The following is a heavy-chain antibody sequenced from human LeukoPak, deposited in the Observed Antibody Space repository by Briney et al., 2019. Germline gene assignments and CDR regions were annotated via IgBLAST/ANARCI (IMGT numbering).Heavy chain of an antibody. Sequence: SETLSLTCTVSGGSISPYYWSWIRQPPGKELEWIGYIYYSGSTSYNPSLKSRVTISVDTSKNQFSLKLSSVTAADTAVYYCARHGGGGESYPRVFDYWGRGNLVTVSS. CDR2: IYYSGST. CDR1: GGSISPYY. D-gene: IGHD1-26*01. V-gene: IGHV4-59*08. CDR3: ARHGGGGESYPRVFDY. J-gene: IGHJ4*02.